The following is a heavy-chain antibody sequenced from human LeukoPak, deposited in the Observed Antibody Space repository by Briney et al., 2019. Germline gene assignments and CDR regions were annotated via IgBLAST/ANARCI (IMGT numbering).Heavy chain of an antibody. CDR1: GYTFTSYD. CDR2: MNPNSGNT. D-gene: IGHD1-1*01. J-gene: IGHJ6*03. Sequence: GASVKVSCKASGYTFTSYDINWARQATGQGLEWMGWMNPNSGNTGYAQKFQDRVIMTRNTSISTVSMELSSLRSDDTAVYYCARGLNWNGGNMDVWGKETTVTVSS. V-gene: IGHV1-8*01. CDR3: ARGLNWNGGNMDV.